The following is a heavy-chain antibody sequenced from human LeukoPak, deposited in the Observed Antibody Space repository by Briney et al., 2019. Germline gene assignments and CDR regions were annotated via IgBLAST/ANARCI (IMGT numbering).Heavy chain of an antibody. V-gene: IGHV4-34*01. Sequence: SETLSLTCAVYGGSFSGYYWSWIRQPPGKGLEWMGGINHSGSTNYNPSLKSRVTISVDTSKNQFSLKLSSVTAADTAVYYCARGGIVGATTFDFDYWGQGTLVTVAS. CDR2: INHSGST. CDR3: ARGGIVGATTFDFDY. D-gene: IGHD1-26*01. CDR1: GGSFSGYY. J-gene: IGHJ4*02.